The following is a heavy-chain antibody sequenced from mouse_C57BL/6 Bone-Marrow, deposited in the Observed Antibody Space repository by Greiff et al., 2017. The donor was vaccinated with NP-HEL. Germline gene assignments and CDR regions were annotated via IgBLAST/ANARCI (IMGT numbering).Heavy chain of an antibody. D-gene: IGHD1-1*01. Sequence: VQLQQSGAELVKPGASVKMSCKASGYTFTTYPIEWMKQNHGKSLEWIGNFHPYNDDTKYNEKFKGKATLTVEKSSSTVYLELSRLTSDDSAVYYCARGSYYYGSDWYFDVWGTGTTVTVSS. CDR1: GYTFTTYP. CDR3: ARGSYYYGSDWYFDV. V-gene: IGHV1-47*01. J-gene: IGHJ1*03. CDR2: FHPYNDDT.